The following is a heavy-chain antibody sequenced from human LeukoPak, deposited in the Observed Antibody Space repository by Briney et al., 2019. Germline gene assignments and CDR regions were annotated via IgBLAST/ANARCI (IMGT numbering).Heavy chain of an antibody. V-gene: IGHV1-18*01. CDR2: ISAYNGNT. Sequence: GASVKVSCKASGYTFTSYGISWVRQAPGQGLEWMGWISAYNGNTNYAQKLQGRVTMTTDTSTSTACMVLRSLRSDDTAVYYCARAPSHSDYWGQGTLVTVSS. CDR3: ARAPSHSDY. CDR1: GYTFTSYG. J-gene: IGHJ4*02.